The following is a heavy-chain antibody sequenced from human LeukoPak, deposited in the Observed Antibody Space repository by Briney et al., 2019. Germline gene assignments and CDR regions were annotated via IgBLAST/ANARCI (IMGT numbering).Heavy chain of an antibody. J-gene: IGHJ6*02. CDR3: TTVIAAAGTRYYYGMDV. D-gene: IGHD6-13*01. Sequence: GGSLRLSCAASGFTFSNAWMSWVRQAPGKGLEWVGRIKSKTDGGTTDYAAPVKGRFTISRDDSKNTLYLQMNSLKTEGTAVYYCTTVIAAAGTRYYYGMDVWGQGTTVTVSS. CDR1: GFTFSNAW. CDR2: IKSKTDGGTT. V-gene: IGHV3-15*01.